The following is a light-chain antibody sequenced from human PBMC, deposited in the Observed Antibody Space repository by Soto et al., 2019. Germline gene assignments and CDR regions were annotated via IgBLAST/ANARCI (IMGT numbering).Light chain of an antibody. CDR1: QSVSSY. CDR2: DAS. J-gene: IGKJ5*01. V-gene: IGKV3-11*01. Sequence: EIVLTQSPATLSLSPLATATLSCMVSQSVSSYLAWYLQKPGQSPRLLNYDASNRATGIPARFSGSGSGTDFTLSISSLEAEDFAVYYCQQRSNWAITFGQGTRLEIK. CDR3: QQRSNWAIT.